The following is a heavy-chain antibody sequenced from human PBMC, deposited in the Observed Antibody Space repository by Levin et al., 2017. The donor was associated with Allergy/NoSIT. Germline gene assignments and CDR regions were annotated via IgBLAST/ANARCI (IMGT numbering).Heavy chain of an antibody. CDR3: SRGYSGYYAEYFYH. J-gene: IGHJ1*01. V-gene: IGHV3-49*04. CDR1: GFIFRDYA. Sequence: GGSLRLSCTVSGFIFRDYAISWVRQAPGKGLEWVAFIRNKEYGGQTQYAASVQGRFTISRDDSTGIAYLQMNSLTIEDTAVYYCSRGYSGYYAEYFYHWGQGTVVTVSS. D-gene: IGHD3-22*01. CDR2: IRNKEYGGQT.